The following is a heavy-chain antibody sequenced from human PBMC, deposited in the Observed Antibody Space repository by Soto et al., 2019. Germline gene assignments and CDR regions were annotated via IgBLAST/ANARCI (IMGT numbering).Heavy chain of an antibody. Sequence: EVQLLESGGGLVQPGGSLRLSCAASGFTFSTCAMNWVRQAPGKGLEWVSTISSSGGSTYYGDSVKGRFTISRDNSKNTLYLQINSLRADDTAIYYCAKQAVAVAATPWFDPWGQGTLVNVSS. J-gene: IGHJ5*02. CDR1: GFTFSTCA. CDR2: ISSSGGST. V-gene: IGHV3-23*01. CDR3: AKQAVAVAATPWFDP. D-gene: IGHD2-15*01.